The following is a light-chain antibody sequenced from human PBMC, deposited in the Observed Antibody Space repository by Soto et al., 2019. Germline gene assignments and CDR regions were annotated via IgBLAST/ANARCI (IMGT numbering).Light chain of an antibody. CDR3: QQFYRYPWT. CDR1: QSVDTC. J-gene: IGKJ1*01. Sequence: DIQMTQSPSTLSASVGDRVTITCRASQSVDTCLAWYQQKPGKAPHLLIYKASSLETGVPSRFSGSGSVTEFSLPIISLQPDDFSTYYCQQFYRYPWTFGQGTKVEIK. V-gene: IGKV1-5*03. CDR2: KAS.